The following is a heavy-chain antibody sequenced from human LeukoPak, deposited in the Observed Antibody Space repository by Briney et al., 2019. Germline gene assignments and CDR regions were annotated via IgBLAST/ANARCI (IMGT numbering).Heavy chain of an antibody. J-gene: IGHJ5*02. Sequence: PSETLSLTCAVYGGSFSGYYWSWIRQTPGKGLEGIGEINHSGSTNYNASLKSRVTISVDTSKNQFSLRLSSVTAADTAVYFCAPRGDIEHSYGYGKWFDPWGQGTRVTVSS. D-gene: IGHD5-18*01. CDR3: APRGDIEHSYGYGKWFDP. CDR1: GGSFSGYY. CDR2: INHSGST. V-gene: IGHV4-34*01.